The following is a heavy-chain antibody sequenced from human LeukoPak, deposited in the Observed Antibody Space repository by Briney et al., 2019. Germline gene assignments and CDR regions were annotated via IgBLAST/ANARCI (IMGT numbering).Heavy chain of an antibody. CDR1: GFTFSSYG. J-gene: IGHJ6*03. Sequence: PGGSLRLSCAASGFTFSSYGMSWVRQAPGKGLEWVSAISGSGGSTYYADSVKGRFTISRDNPKNTLYLQMNSLRAEDTAVYYCAKDGRFHYYYYYMDVWGKGTTVTISS. CDR3: AKDGRFHYYYYYMDV. V-gene: IGHV3-23*01. CDR2: ISGSGGST. D-gene: IGHD3-10*01.